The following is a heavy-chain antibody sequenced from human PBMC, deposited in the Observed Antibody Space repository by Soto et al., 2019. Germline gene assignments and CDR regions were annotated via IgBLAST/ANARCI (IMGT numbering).Heavy chain of an antibody. D-gene: IGHD2-8*01. J-gene: IGHJ4*02. CDR3: ARLECPQCSSDQ. CDR2: VYPADSDT. Sequence: EVQLVQSGTEVKKPGESLKISCKGSRFIFTDYWIAWVRQVPGKGLEWMGIVYPADSDTRHSPSFQGHVTISVGKAISTAYLHWCSLKVSDTAIYYWARLECPQCSSDQWGQVTLVTVSS. V-gene: IGHV5-51*03. CDR1: RFIFTDYW.